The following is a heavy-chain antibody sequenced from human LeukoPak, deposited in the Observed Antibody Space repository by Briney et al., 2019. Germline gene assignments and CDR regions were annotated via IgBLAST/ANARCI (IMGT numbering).Heavy chain of an antibody. CDR2: INSDGSST. CDR3: ARVTKAYYDMPDH. D-gene: IGHD3-9*01. CDR1: GFTFSSYW. V-gene: IGHV3-74*01. Sequence: GGSLRLSCAASGFTFSSYWMHWVRQAPGKGLVWVSRINSDGSSTSYADSVKGRFTISGDNAKNTLYLQMNSLRAEDTAVYYCARVTKAYYDMPDHWGQGTLVTVSS. J-gene: IGHJ4*02.